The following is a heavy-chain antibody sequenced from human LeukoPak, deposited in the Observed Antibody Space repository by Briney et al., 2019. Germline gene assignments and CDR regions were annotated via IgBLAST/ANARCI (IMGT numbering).Heavy chain of an antibody. CDR3: AKGLGVDNWFDP. J-gene: IGHJ5*02. Sequence: GGSLRLSCAASGFSLSGAGFNWVRQAPGKGLEWLSYISDDSSTISYADSVKGRFAVSRDDGKNSLSLQMKGLRAEDTAVYYCAKGLGVDNWFDPWGQGTLVTVSS. CDR2: ISDDSSTI. V-gene: IGHV3-48*01. CDR1: GFSLSGAG.